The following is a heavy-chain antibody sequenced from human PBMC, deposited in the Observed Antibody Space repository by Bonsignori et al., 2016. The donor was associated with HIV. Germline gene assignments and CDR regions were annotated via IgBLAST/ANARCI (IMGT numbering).Heavy chain of an antibody. CDR3: AKDVTIFGVVRGPDY. D-gene: IGHD3-3*01. CDR1: GFTFSSYG. CDR2: IRYDGSNK. V-gene: IGHV3-30*02. Sequence: GESLKISCAASGFTFSSYGMHWVRQAPGKGLEWVAFIRYDGSNKYYADSVKGRFTISRDNSKNTLYLQMNSLRAEDTAVYYCAKDVTIFGVVRGPDYWGQGTLVTVSS. J-gene: IGHJ4*02.